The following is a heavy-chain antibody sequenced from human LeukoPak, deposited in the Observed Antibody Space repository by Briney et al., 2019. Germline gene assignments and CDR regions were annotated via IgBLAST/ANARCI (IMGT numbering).Heavy chain of an antibody. CDR1: GGSISSGGYY. Sequence: SQTLSLTCTVSGGSISSGGYYWSWIRQPPGKGLEWIGYIYYSGSTNYNPSLKSRVTISVDTSKNQFSLKLSSVTAADTAVYYCARAVVDYYDTINWFDPWGQGTLVTVSS. J-gene: IGHJ5*02. D-gene: IGHD3-22*01. CDR2: IYYSGST. CDR3: ARAVVDYYDTINWFDP. V-gene: IGHV4-61*08.